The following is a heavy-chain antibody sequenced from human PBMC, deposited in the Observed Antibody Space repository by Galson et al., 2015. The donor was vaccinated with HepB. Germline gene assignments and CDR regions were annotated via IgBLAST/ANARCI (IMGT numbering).Heavy chain of an antibody. CDR2: ISTNHGTT. D-gene: IGHD3-22*01. Sequence: SVKVSCKASGYSFSSYGISWVRQAPGQGLEWMGWISTNHGTTNYARKFQGRVTMTTDTSTTTAYMDLKNLRSDDTAVYYCARSSAPLKLMIVVDFDYWGQGTLVTVSS. CDR1: GYSFSSYG. J-gene: IGHJ4*02. CDR3: ARSSAPLKLMIVVDFDY. V-gene: IGHV1-18*04.